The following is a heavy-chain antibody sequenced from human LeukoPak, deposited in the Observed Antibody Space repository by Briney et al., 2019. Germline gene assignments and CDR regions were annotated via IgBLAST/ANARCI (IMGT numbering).Heavy chain of an antibody. D-gene: IGHD2-2*01. Sequence: PGGSLRLSCAASGFTFSSYAMSWVRQAPGKGLEWVSAISGSGGSTYYADSVKGRFTISRDNSKNTLYLQMNSLRAEDTAVYYCAKASCSSTSCYHQKWKHFDYWGQGTLVTVSS. V-gene: IGHV3-23*01. J-gene: IGHJ4*02. CDR1: GFTFSSYA. CDR2: ISGSGGST. CDR3: AKASCSSTSCYHQKWKHFDY.